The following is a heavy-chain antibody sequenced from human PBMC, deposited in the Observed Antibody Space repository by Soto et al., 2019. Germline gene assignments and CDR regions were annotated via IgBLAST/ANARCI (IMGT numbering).Heavy chain of an antibody. CDR2: ISAYNGNT. V-gene: IGHV1-18*01. CDR1: GYTFTSYG. D-gene: IGHD3-9*01. Sequence: ASVKVSCKASGYTFTSYGISWVRQAPGQGLEWMGWISAYNGNTNYALKLQGRVTMTTDTSTSTAYMELRSLRSDDTAVYYCARGKNYDILTGYPYYYYYYMDVWGKGTTVTVSS. J-gene: IGHJ6*03. CDR3: ARGKNYDILTGYPYYYYYYMDV.